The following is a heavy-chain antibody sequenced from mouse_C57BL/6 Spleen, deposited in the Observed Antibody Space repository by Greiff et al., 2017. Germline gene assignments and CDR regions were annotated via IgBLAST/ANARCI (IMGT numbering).Heavy chain of an antibody. CDR2: IDPSDSYT. Sequence: QVQLQQPGAELVRPGTSVKLSCKASGYTFTSYWMHWVKQRPGQGLEWIGVIDPSDSYTNYNQKFKGKATLTVDTSSSTAYMQLSSLTSEDSAVYYCARERGRNGSSPYYFDYWGQGTTLTVSS. CDR3: ARERGRNGSSPYYFDY. CDR1: GYTFTSYW. J-gene: IGHJ2*01. V-gene: IGHV1-59*01. D-gene: IGHD1-1*01.